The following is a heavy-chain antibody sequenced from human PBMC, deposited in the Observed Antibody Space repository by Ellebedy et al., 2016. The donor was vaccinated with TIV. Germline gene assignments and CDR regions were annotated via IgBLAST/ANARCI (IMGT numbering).Heavy chain of an antibody. V-gene: IGHV4-59*01. CDR2: FYYSGRT. J-gene: IGHJ6*02. Sequence: MPSETLSLTCTVSGGSISSDYWSWIRPPQGKGLEWIGYFYYSGRTNHSPSLKIRVTISVDTSKNQFSLKLISVTDADTAVYYGARVRTSPLGVDVWGQGTTVTVSS. CDR1: GGSISSDY. CDR3: ARVRTSPLGVDV.